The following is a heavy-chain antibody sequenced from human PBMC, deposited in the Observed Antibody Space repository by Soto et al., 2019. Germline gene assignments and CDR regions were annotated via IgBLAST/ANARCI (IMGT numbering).Heavy chain of an antibody. Sequence: QVQLQESGPGLVKPSETLSLTCTVSSGSISTYYWSWIRQPAGKGLEWIGRIYTSGSTNYNPSLKSRVTMSVDTSKNQFSLKLSSVTAADTAVYYCARVSWFGELFNVFDIWGQGTMVTVSS. J-gene: IGHJ3*02. V-gene: IGHV4-4*07. D-gene: IGHD3-10*01. CDR2: IYTSGST. CDR3: ARVSWFGELFNVFDI. CDR1: SGSISTYY.